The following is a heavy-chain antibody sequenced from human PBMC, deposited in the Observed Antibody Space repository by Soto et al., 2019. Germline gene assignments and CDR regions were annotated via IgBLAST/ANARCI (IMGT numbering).Heavy chain of an antibody. D-gene: IGHD2-2*02. CDR3: ARAKVYCSSTSCYTFYFDY. J-gene: IGHJ4*02. CDR1: GYTFTSYA. Sequence: ASVKVSCKASGYTFTSYAMHWVRQAPGQRLEWMGWINAGNGNTKYSQKFQGRVTITRDTSASTAYMELRSLRSEDTAVYYCARAKVYCSSTSCYTFYFDYWGQGTLVTVSS. CDR2: INAGNGNT. V-gene: IGHV1-3*01.